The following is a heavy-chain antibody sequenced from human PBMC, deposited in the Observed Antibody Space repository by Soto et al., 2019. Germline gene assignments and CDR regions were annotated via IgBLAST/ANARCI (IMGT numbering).Heavy chain of an antibody. V-gene: IGHV2-5*02. J-gene: IGHJ4*02. Sequence: QITLKESGPTLVKPTQTLTLTCTFSGFSLSTRGVAVGWIRQPPGKALEWLALIYWDDDKRYSPSLKSRLTITKDTSKNQVVLTMTNMDPLDTATYYCAHRRGYSGYDLGGVEFDYWGQGALVTVSS. CDR2: IYWDDDK. CDR3: AHRRGYSGYDLGGVEFDY. CDR1: GFSLSTRGVA. D-gene: IGHD5-12*01.